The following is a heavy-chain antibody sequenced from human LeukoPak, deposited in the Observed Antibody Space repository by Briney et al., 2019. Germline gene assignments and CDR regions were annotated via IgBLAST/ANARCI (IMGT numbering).Heavy chain of an antibody. J-gene: IGHJ4*02. D-gene: IGHD3-3*01. Sequence: GGSLRLPCAASGFTFSSYAMSWVRQAPGKGLEWVSAISGSGGSTYYADSVKGRFTISRDNSKNTLYLQMNSLRAEDTAVYYCAKPPRGEVLRFLEWSDWGQGTLVTVSS. V-gene: IGHV3-23*01. CDR3: AKPPRGEVLRFLEWSD. CDR2: ISGSGGST. CDR1: GFTFSSYA.